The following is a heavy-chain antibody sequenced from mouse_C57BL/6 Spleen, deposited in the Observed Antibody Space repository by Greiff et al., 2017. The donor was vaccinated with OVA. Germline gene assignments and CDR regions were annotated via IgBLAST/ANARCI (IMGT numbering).Heavy chain of an antibody. CDR1: GYTFTSYW. CDR3: ASDSNFGYYAMDY. D-gene: IGHD2-5*01. Sequence: VQLQQPGAELVRPGSSVKLSCKASGYTFTSYWMHWVKQRPIQGLEWIGNIDPSDSETHYNQKFKDKATLTVDKSSSTAYMQLSSLTSEDSAVYYCASDSNFGYYAMDYWGQGTSVTVSS. J-gene: IGHJ4*01. CDR2: IDPSDSET. V-gene: IGHV1-52*01.